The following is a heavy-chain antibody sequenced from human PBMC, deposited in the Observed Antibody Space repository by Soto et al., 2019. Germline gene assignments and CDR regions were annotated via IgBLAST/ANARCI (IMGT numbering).Heavy chain of an antibody. D-gene: IGHD2-15*01. J-gene: IGHJ4*02. Sequence: EVQVVESGGGLVQPGGSLRLSCAASGFTFSNDWMTWVRQAAGKGLEWVANINKDGSEKYYVDSVKGRFTISRDNAKNSLYLQMTSLRAEDTAVYYCARDVGASWGPGTLVTVSS. V-gene: IGHV3-7*01. CDR1: GFTFSNDW. CDR2: INKDGSEK. CDR3: ARDVGAS.